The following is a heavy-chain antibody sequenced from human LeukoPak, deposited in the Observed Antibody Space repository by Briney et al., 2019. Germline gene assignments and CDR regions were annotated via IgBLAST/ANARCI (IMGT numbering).Heavy chain of an antibody. Sequence: GGSLRLSCAASGFTFTNAWMSWVRQAPGKGLEWVSVIIGNSGMTSYADSVKGRFTISRDNSKNTLYLQMNSLRAEDTAVYYCAKDLRPDGVYDFDYWGQGTLVTVSS. CDR1: GFTFTNAW. D-gene: IGHD5/OR15-5a*01. V-gene: IGHV3-23*01. CDR3: AKDLRPDGVYDFDY. J-gene: IGHJ4*02. CDR2: IIGNSGMT.